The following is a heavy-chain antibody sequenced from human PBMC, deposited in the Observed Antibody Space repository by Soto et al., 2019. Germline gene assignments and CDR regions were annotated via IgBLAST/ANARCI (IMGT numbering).Heavy chain of an antibody. CDR3: ARDPVVGGGDHDAFDI. D-gene: IGHD1-26*01. V-gene: IGHV1-69*13. J-gene: IGHJ3*02. CDR1: GGTFSSYA. Sequence: GASVXVSCKASGGTFSSYAISWVRQAPGQGLEWMGGIIPIFGTANYAQNFQGRVTITADESTSTAYMELSSLRSEATAVYYCARDPVVGGGDHDAFDIWGQGTMVTVSS. CDR2: IIPIFGTA.